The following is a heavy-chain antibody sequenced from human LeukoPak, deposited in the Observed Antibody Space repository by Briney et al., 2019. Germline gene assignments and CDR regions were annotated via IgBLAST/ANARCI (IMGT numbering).Heavy chain of an antibody. CDR3: ARFQHSGYEFDY. Sequence: GGSLRLSCAASGFTFSSYFMSWVRQAPGKGLEWVANIKQDGSEKYYVDSVKGRFTISRDNAKSSLYLQMNSLRAEDTAVYYCARFQHSGYEFDYWGQGTLVTVSS. J-gene: IGHJ4*02. CDR1: GFTFSSYF. CDR2: IKQDGSEK. D-gene: IGHD5-12*01. V-gene: IGHV3-7*01.